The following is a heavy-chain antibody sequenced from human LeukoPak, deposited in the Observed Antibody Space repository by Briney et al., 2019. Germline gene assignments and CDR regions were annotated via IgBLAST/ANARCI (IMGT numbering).Heavy chain of an antibody. Sequence: SETLSLTCTVSGGSLSSYFWSCIRRPAGKGLEWIGRISTSGSTNYNPSLKSRVTMSLDTSKNQFSLKLSSVTAADTAVYYCARLASGSYYYYYMDVWGKGTTVTVSS. V-gene: IGHV4-4*07. CDR2: ISTSGST. D-gene: IGHD6-25*01. J-gene: IGHJ6*03. CDR3: ARLASGSYYYYYMDV. CDR1: GGSLSSYF.